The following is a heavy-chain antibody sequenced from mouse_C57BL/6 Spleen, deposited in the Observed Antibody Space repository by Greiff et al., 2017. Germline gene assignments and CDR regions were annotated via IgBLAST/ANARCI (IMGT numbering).Heavy chain of an antibody. V-gene: IGHV1-74*01. J-gene: IGHJ1*03. CDR3: ERDGGNCMRGDFDV. CDR1: GYTFTSYW. D-gene: IGHD2-1*01. CDR2: IHPSDSDT. Sequence: VQLQQPGAELVKPGASVKVSCKASGYTFTSYWMPWVKQRPGQGLEWIGRIHPSDSDTNYNQKFKGKATLTVDTSSSTAYLQLSSLTSEASEVYVCERDGGNCMRGDFDVWGTGTTVTVSS.